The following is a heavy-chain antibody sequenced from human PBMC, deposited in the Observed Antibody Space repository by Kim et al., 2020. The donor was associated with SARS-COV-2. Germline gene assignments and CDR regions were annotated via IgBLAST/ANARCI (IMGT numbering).Heavy chain of an antibody. V-gene: IGHV3-30*02. Sequence: YTAASVKGRFTISRDNSKNTLYLQMNSLRAEDTAVYYCAIFGVVIALDYWGQGTLVTVSS. J-gene: IGHJ4*02. CDR3: AIFGVVIALDY. D-gene: IGHD3-3*02.